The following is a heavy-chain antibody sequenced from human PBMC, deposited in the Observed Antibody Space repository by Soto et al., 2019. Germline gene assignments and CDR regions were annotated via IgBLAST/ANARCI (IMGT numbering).Heavy chain of an antibody. CDR1: GGSFSGYQ. CDR2: INDSGNS. V-gene: IGHV4-34*01. Sequence: QVQLQQWGAGLLKPSETLSLTCAVYGGSFSGYQWSWIRQTPGKGLEWIGEINDSGNSNYNPSLMSRVTILLDTPKKQISLKLSAVTAAESAVYYCARGVILWFGELSRRGGYHYYMDVWGKGTTVTVSS. J-gene: IGHJ6*03. D-gene: IGHD3-10*01. CDR3: ARGVILWFGELSRRGGYHYYMDV.